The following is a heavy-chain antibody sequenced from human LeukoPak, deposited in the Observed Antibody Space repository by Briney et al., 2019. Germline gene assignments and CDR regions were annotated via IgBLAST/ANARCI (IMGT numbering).Heavy chain of an antibody. V-gene: IGHV1-2*02. Sequence: ASVKVSCKASGYTFTSYDINWVRQATGQGLEWMGWMNPNSGGTNYAQKFQGRVTMTRDTSISTAYMELSRLRSDDTAVYYCAKHTFGLRSGGWIDPWGQGTLVTISS. D-gene: IGHD3/OR15-3a*01. J-gene: IGHJ5*02. CDR3: AKHTFGLRSGGWIDP. CDR2: MNPNSGGT. CDR1: GYTFTSYD.